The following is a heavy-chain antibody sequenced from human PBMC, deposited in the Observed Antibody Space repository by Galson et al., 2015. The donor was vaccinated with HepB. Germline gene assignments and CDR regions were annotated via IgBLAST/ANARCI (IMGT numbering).Heavy chain of an antibody. J-gene: IGHJ5*02. CDR2: IKSKTDGGTI. D-gene: IGHD6-19*01. CDR3: ARDRYSSGWSGWGWFDP. Sequence: SLRLSCAASGFTFSNAWMTWVRQAPGKGLEWVGRIKSKTDGGTIDYAAPVKGRFTISRDNSKNTLYLQMNSLRAEDTAVYYCARDRYSSGWSGWGWFDPWGQGTLVSVSS. CDR1: GFTFSNAW. V-gene: IGHV3-15*01.